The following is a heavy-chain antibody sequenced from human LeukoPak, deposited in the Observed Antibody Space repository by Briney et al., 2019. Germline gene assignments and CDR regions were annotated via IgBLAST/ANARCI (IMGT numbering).Heavy chain of an antibody. CDR1: GGSVSDYY. J-gene: IGHJ4*02. Sequence: SETLSLTCTISGGSVSDYYWSWIRQSPGKGPEWIGYIYHTGSTSYSPSLKSRVTISADTSQNQFSLKLSSVTAADTAVYYCASRKLGNDYWGQGTLVTVSS. D-gene: IGHD7-27*01. CDR3: ASRKLGNDY. V-gene: IGHV4-59*02. CDR2: IYHTGST.